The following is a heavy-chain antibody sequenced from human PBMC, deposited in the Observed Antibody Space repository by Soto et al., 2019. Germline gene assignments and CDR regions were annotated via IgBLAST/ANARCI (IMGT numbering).Heavy chain of an antibody. D-gene: IGHD4-17*01. CDR3: AREGIRSPLYY. CDR2: IYSGGST. J-gene: IGHJ4*02. Sequence: EVQLVESGGGLVQPGGSLRLSCAVSRFTVSSNYMSWVRQAPGKGLEWVSVIYSGGSTYYADSVKGRFTISRDNSKNTLYLQMNSLRAEDTAVYYCAREGIRSPLYYWGQGTLVTVS. V-gene: IGHV3-66*01. CDR1: RFTVSSNY.